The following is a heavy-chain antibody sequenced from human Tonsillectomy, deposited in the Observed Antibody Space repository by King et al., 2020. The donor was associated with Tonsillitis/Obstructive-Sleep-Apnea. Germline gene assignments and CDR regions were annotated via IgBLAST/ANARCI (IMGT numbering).Heavy chain of an antibody. D-gene: IGHD3-16*01. CDR1: GFVFSNYA. CDR2: ISGSGHNT. V-gene: IGHV3-23*04. Sequence: VQLVESGGGLVQPGGSLRLSCATSGFVFSNYAMTWVRQAPGKGLEWVSGISGSGHNTYYADSVKGRFTISRDNSNNTLFLQMNRLRAADMAVYFCAKDLDYDYLWGSAVHDAFDIWAQGTRVTVSS. J-gene: IGHJ3*02. CDR3: AKDLDYDYLWGSAVHDAFDI.